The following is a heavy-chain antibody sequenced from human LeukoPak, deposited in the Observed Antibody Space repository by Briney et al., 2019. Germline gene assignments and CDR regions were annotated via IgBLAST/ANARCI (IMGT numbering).Heavy chain of an antibody. Sequence: SVKVSCKASGGTFSSYAISWVRQAPGQGLEWMGGIIPIFGTANYAQKFQGRVTITTDESTSTAYMELSSLRSEDTAVYYCAREGGSITMIVDGAFDIWGQGTMVTVSS. J-gene: IGHJ3*02. CDR2: IIPIFGTA. CDR3: AREGGSITMIVDGAFDI. D-gene: IGHD3-22*01. V-gene: IGHV1-69*05. CDR1: GGTFSSYA.